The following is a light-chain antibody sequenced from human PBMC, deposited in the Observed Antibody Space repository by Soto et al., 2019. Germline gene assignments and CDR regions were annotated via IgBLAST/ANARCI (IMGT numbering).Light chain of an antibody. Sequence: QSVLTQPPSVSAAPGQRVTISCSGSSSNIGNNYVSWYQHFPGTAPRLLIYDNNKRPSGIPDRFSGSKSGTSATLGITGLQTGDEADYYCATWDTSLTAAVFGGGTKLTVL. CDR1: SSNIGNNY. CDR2: DNN. CDR3: ATWDTSLTAAV. V-gene: IGLV1-51*01. J-gene: IGLJ3*02.